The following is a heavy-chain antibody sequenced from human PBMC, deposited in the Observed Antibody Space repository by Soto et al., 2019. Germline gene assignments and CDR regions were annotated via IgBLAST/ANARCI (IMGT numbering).Heavy chain of an antibody. CDR2: IWYDGSKK. CDR3: ARDASYYSLWSGYFPSRNGMDV. J-gene: IGHJ6*02. Sequence: PGESLKISCAASGFTFSSFGMHWVRQAPGKGLEWVSLIWYDGSKKSYGDSVKGRFTISRDNSRNTVYLQMNSLRADDTAVYYCARDASYYSLWSGYFPSRNGMDVWGQGTKVTVSS. V-gene: IGHV3-33*01. D-gene: IGHD3-3*01. CDR1: GFTFSSFG.